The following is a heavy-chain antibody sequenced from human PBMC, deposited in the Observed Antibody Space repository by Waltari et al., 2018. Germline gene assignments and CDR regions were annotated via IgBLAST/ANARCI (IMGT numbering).Heavy chain of an antibody. CDR2: INPSGGSN. V-gene: IGHV1-46*01. CDR3: ARAQTYYYDSSGYYLGLGY. Sequence: QVQLVQSGAEVKKPGASVKVSCKASGYTFTSYYMHWVRQAPGQGLEWMGIINPSGGSNSYAQKFQGRVPMTRETCTSTVYMELSSLRSEDTAVYYCARAQTYYYDSSGYYLGLGYWGQGTLVTVSS. CDR1: GYTFTSYY. J-gene: IGHJ4*02. D-gene: IGHD3-22*01.